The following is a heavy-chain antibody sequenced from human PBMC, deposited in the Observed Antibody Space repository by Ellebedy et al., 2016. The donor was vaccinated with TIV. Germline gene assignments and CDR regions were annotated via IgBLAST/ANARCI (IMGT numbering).Heavy chain of an antibody. J-gene: IGHJ5*02. CDR2: ISSSGSTI. CDR1: GFTFSDYY. V-gene: IGHV3-11*01. CDR3: ARDARLIDNQHNWFDP. Sequence: GGSLRLSCAASGFTFSDYYMSWIRQAPGKGLEWISDISSSGSTIYYADSVKGRFTISRDNAKNSLYLQMNSLRAEDTAVYYCARDARLIDNQHNWFDPWGQGTLVTVSS. D-gene: IGHD3-22*01.